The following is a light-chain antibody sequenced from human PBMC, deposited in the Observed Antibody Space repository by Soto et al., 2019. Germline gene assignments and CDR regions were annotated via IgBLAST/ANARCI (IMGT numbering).Light chain of an antibody. Sequence: DIQMSQSPSTLSGSVGDRVTITCRASQYVGSWLAWYQQKPGKAPRLLIYDASTVESGVPARFSGSGSGTEFTLTISSLHSDDFAAYYCQHYNSYSGAFGQGTKVDIK. J-gene: IGKJ1*01. CDR2: DAS. CDR1: QYVGSW. CDR3: QHYNSYSGA. V-gene: IGKV1-5*03.